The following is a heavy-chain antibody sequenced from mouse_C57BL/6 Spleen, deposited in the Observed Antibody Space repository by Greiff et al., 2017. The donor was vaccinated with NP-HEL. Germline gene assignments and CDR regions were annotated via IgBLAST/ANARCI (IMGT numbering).Heavy chain of an antibody. J-gene: IGHJ4*01. D-gene: IGHD2-4*01. CDR2: IYPGSGST. CDR3: ARGDYDEGYAMDY. V-gene: IGHV1-55*01. Sequence: QVQLKQSGAELVKPGASVKMSCKASGYTFTSYWITWVKQRPGQGLEWIGDIYPGSGSTNYNEKFKSKATLTVDTSSSTAYMQLSSLTSEDSAVYYCARGDYDEGYAMDYWGQGTSVTVSS. CDR1: GYTFTSYW.